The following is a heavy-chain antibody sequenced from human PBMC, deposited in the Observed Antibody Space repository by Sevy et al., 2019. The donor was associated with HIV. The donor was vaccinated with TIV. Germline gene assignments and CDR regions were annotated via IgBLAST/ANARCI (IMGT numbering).Heavy chain of an antibody. J-gene: IGHJ6*02. V-gene: IGHV3-7*01. CDR3: ARSGVSYDYGMDV. Sequence: GGSLRLSCAASEFTFSSYWMSWVRQAPGKGLEWVANIKQDGSEKYYVDSVNGRFTIPRDNAKNSLYLQMNSLRAEDTAGYYCARSGVSYDYGMDVWGQGTTVTVSS. D-gene: IGHD2-8*01. CDR2: IKQDGSEK. CDR1: EFTFSSYW.